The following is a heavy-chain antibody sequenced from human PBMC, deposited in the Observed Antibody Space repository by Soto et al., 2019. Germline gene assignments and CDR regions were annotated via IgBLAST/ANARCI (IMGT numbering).Heavy chain of an antibody. D-gene: IGHD2-2*01. J-gene: IGHJ2*01. CDR2: TNHSGST. V-gene: IGHV4-34*01. CDR1: GGSFSGYY. Sequence: QVQLQQWGAGLLKPSETLSLTCAVYGGSFSGYYWSWIRQPPGKGLEWIGETNHSGSTNYNPSLKSRVTISVDTSKNQFSLKLSSVTAADTAVYYCARGLVVPAARRRWYFDLWGRGTLVTVSS. CDR3: ARGLVVPAARRRWYFDL.